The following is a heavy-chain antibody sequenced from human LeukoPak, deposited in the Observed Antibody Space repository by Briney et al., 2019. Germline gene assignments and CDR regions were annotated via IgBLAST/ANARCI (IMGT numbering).Heavy chain of an antibody. CDR1: GFTFSSYG. J-gene: IGHJ4*02. CDR2: IWYDGSNK. CDR3: ARDCYYDGRGHYFDY. V-gene: IGHV3-33*08. D-gene: IGHD3-22*01. Sequence: GRSLRLSCAASGFTFSSYGMHWVRQAPGKGLEWVAVIWYDGSNKYYADSVKGRFTISRDNSKNTLYLQMNSLRAEDTAVYYCARDCYYDGRGHYFDYWGQGTLVTVSS.